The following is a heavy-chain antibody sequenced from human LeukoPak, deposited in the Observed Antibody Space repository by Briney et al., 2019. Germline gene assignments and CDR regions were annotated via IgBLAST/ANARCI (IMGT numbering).Heavy chain of an antibody. D-gene: IGHD6-13*01. CDR3: ARHVGYSSSWYPDYYYYYYMDV. V-gene: IGHV4-39*01. Sequence: PSETLSLTCTVSGGSISSSSYYWGWIRQPPGKGLEWIGSIYYSGRTYYNPSLKSRVTISVDTSKNQFSLKLSSVTAADTAVYYCARHVGYSSSWYPDYYYYYYMDVWGKGTTVTVSS. CDR1: GGSISSSSYY. J-gene: IGHJ6*03. CDR2: IYYSGRT.